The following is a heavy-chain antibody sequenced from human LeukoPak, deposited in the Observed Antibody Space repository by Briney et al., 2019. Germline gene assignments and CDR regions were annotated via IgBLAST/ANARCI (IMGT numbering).Heavy chain of an antibody. CDR2: ISSHGGST. Sequence: GGSLRLSCAASGFTFSSYAMHWVRRAPGKGLEYVSGISSHGGSTYYANSVKGRFTISRDNSKNMLYVQMNSLRAEDTAVYYCARDSGYSGSYFGAFDIWGQGTMVTVSS. V-gene: IGHV3-64*01. CDR3: ARDSGYSGSYFGAFDI. J-gene: IGHJ3*02. CDR1: GFTFSSYA. D-gene: IGHD1-26*01.